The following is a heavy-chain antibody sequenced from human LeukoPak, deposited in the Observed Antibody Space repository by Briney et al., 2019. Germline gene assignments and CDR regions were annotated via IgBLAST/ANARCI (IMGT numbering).Heavy chain of an antibody. CDR2: IYTGGST. Sequence: SETLSLTCTVSGGSISSYYWSWIRQPPGKGLEWIGRIYTGGSTNYNPSLKSRVTTSVATSKNQFSMKLSSVTAADTAVYYCARDQVAGTNWFDPWGQGTLVTVSS. CDR3: ARDQVAGTNWFDP. V-gene: IGHV4-4*07. CDR1: GGSISSYY. J-gene: IGHJ5*02. D-gene: IGHD6-19*01.